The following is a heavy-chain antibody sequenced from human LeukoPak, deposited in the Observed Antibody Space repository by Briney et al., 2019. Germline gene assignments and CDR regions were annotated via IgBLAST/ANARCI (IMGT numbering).Heavy chain of an antibody. CDR1: GFTFSSYS. CDR3: AREGSSSRYTSYGYYYYMDV. CDR2: ISSSSSYI. V-gene: IGHV3-21*01. Sequence: GGSLRLSCAASGFTFSSYSMNWVRQAPGKGLEWVSSISSSSSYIYYADSVKGRFTISRDNAKNSLYLQMNSLRAEDTAVYYCAREGSSSRYTSYGYYYYMDVWGKGTTVTVSS. D-gene: IGHD6-13*01. J-gene: IGHJ6*03.